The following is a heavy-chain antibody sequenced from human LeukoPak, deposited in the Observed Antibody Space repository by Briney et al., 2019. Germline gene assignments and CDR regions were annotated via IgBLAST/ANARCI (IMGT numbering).Heavy chain of an antibody. D-gene: IGHD6-19*01. CDR2: ITSSGGST. Sequence: PGGSLRLSCAASGFTFSIYAMSWVRQAPGKGLEWVSGITSSGGSTSYADSVKGRFTISRDNSKNTLYLQMNSLRAEDTALYYCAKDLHEQWLVSADAFDIWGLGTMVTVSS. CDR1: GFTFSIYA. CDR3: AKDLHEQWLVSADAFDI. V-gene: IGHV3-23*01. J-gene: IGHJ3*02.